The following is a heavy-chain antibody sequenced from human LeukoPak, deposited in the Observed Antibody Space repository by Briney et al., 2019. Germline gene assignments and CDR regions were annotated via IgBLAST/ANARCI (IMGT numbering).Heavy chain of an antibody. J-gene: IGHJ4*02. V-gene: IGHV3-23*01. CDR3: AKYPGIAAAVTYTWFDY. D-gene: IGHD6-13*01. CDR1: GFTFSSYA. Sequence: GGSLRLSCAASGFTFSSYAMSWVRQAPGKGLEWVSAISGSGGSTYYAASVKGRFTISRDNSKNTLYLQMNRLRAEDTAVYYGAKYPGIAAAVTYTWFDYWGQGTLVTVSS. CDR2: ISGSGGST.